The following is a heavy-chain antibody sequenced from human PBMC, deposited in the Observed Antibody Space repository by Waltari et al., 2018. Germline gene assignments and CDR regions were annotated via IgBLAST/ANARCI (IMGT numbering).Heavy chain of an antibody. V-gene: IGHV4-59*11. CDR2: IYYSGST. CDR1: GGSISSHY. D-gene: IGHD3-10*01. J-gene: IGHJ4*02. CDR3: ARLLYGSGSYVDY. Sequence: QVQLQESGPGLVKPSETLSLTCTVSGGSISSHYWSWIRQPPGKGLEWIGYIYYSGSTTYNPSLKSRVTISVDTSKNQFSLKLSSVTAADTAVYYCARLLYGSGSYVDYWGQGTLVTVSS.